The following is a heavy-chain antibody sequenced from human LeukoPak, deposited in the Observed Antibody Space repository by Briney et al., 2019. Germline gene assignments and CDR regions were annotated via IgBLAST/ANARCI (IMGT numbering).Heavy chain of an antibody. CDR3: ARDQGSGSYYRRLDFFDY. Sequence: GGSLRLSCAASGFTFSSYEMNWVRQAPGKGLEWVSSISSSSSYIYYADSVKGRFTISRDNAKNSLYLQMNSLRAEDTAVYYCARDQGSGSYYRRLDFFDYWGQGTLVTVSS. V-gene: IGHV3-21*01. D-gene: IGHD3-10*01. CDR1: GFTFSSYE. CDR2: ISSSSSYI. J-gene: IGHJ4*02.